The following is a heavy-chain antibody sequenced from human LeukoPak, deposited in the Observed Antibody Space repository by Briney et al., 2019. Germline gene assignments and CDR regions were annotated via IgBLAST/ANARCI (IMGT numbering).Heavy chain of an antibody. CDR2: ITSSSSAT. J-gene: IGHJ4*02. D-gene: IGHD5-18*01. V-gene: IGHV3-48*04. CDR1: GFKFGSFS. CDR3: ARAIASYGDSAF. Sequence: GGSLRLSCAASGFKFGSFSMGWVRQAPGKGLEWLSYITSSSSATYYADSLMGRFTISRDNAKNSLYLQTNSLRVDDTAVYYCARAIASYGDSAFWGQGTLVTVSS.